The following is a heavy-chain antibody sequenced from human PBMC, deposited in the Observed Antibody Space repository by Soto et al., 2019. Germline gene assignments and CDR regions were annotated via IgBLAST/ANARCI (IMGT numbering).Heavy chain of an antibody. Sequence: ASVKVSCKASGYTFTSYDINWVRQATGQGLEWIGWMNPNSGNKGYEQKYQGKVTMTRNTSKSTVYMELSSLRSEDTAVYYCAGSYYDFGSGYYKGNGFAPGGQGTLATVP. CDR1: GYTFTSYD. J-gene: IGHJ5*02. CDR3: AGSYYDFGSGYYKGNGFAP. CDR2: MNPNSGNK. D-gene: IGHD3-3*01. V-gene: IGHV1-8*01.